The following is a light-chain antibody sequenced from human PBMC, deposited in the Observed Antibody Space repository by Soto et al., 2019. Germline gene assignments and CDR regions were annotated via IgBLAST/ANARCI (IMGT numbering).Light chain of an antibody. Sequence: DIQMTHSPSSLSASVADTDTIACRASQTISNYLNWYQQKPGKAPKLLIYAASSLQSGVPSRFSGSGSGTDFTLTISSLQPEDFATYYCQQSNSTPWTFGQGTKVDIK. CDR2: AAS. CDR3: QQSNSTPWT. V-gene: IGKV1-39*01. CDR1: QTISNY. J-gene: IGKJ1*01.